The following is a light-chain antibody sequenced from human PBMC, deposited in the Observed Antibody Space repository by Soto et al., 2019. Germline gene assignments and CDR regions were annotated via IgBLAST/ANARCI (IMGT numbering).Light chain of an antibody. V-gene: IGKV1-9*01. CDR3: QQLHGYPLI. CDR1: QGIDTS. Sequence: WTQWPSKLSASVGDRVTIACRASQGIDTSLAWYQQKPGKAPKLLIYAASNFQRGVPSRFSGRGSGTHCSPTISILQPEDFATYFCQQLHGYPLIVGPGTRLEIK. CDR2: AAS. J-gene: IGKJ5*01.